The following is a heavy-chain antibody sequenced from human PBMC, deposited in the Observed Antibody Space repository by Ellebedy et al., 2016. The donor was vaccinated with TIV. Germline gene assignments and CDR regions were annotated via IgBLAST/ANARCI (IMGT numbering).Heavy chain of an antibody. Sequence: SVKVSCXASGGTFSSYAISWVRQAPGQGLEWMGGIIPIFGTANYAQKFQGRVTITADESTSTAYMELSSLRSEDTAVYYCARVGAYGGNSWLDYWGQGTLVTVSS. CDR2: IIPIFGTA. D-gene: IGHD4-23*01. CDR1: GGTFSSYA. CDR3: ARVGAYGGNSWLDY. J-gene: IGHJ4*02. V-gene: IGHV1-69*13.